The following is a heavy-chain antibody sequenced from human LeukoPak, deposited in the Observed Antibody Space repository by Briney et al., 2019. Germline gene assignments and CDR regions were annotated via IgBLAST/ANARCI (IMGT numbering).Heavy chain of an antibody. CDR1: GYTFSDYG. Sequence: ASVKVSCKTSGYTFSDYGVNWVRQAPGQGLEWMGIINPSGGSTSYAQKFQGRVTMTRDMSTSTVYMELSSLRSEDTAVYYCASLVVGTFPWGQGTLVTVSS. V-gene: IGHV1-46*01. J-gene: IGHJ5*02. CDR3: ASLVVGTFP. CDR2: INPSGGST. D-gene: IGHD3-22*01.